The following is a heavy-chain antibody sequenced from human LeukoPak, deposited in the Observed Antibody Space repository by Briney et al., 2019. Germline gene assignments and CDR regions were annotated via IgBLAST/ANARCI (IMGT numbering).Heavy chain of an antibody. CDR3: ATDPTETSGFDY. J-gene: IGHJ4*02. Sequence: GESLKISCKASGYSFTSYWIGWVRQMPGKGLEWMGIIYPGDSDTRYSPSFQGQVTISADKSITTAYLQWNSLKASDAAMYYCATDPTETSGFDYWGQGTLVTVYS. CDR2: IYPGDSDT. CDR1: GYSFTSYW. D-gene: IGHD1-26*01. V-gene: IGHV5-51*01.